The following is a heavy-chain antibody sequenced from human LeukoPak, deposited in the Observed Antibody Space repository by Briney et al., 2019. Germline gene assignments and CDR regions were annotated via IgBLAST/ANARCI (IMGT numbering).Heavy chain of an antibody. J-gene: IGHJ4*02. CDR3: ARLPGGY. CDR1: GGSLSSTSSY. Sequence: SQTLSLTCTVSGGSLSSTSSYWGWIRQPPGKGLEWIGYINYGGNTNYNPSLKSRVTISFDTSKNQFSLNLISATAADTAVYYCARLPGGYWGQGTLVIVSS. CDR2: INYGGNT. D-gene: IGHD1-26*01. V-gene: IGHV4-39*01.